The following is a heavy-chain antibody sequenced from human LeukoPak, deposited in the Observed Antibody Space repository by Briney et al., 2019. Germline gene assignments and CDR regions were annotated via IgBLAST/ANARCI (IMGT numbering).Heavy chain of an antibody. CDR2: INHSGST. Sequence: SETLSLTCTVSGGSIRSSYYYWGWIRQPPGKGLEWIGEINHSGSTNYNPSLKSRVTISVDTSKNQFSLKLSSVTAADTAVYYCARGPPYIVVVTAIGFFDYWGRGTLVTVSS. CDR3: ARGPPYIVVVTAIGFFDY. J-gene: IGHJ4*02. CDR1: GGSIRSSYYY. D-gene: IGHD2-21*02. V-gene: IGHV4-39*07.